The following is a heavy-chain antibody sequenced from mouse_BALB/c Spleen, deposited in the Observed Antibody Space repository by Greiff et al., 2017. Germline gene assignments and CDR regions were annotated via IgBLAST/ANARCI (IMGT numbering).Heavy chain of an antibody. Sequence: EVKVVESGGGLVKPGGSLKLSCAASGFTFSSYAMSWVRQSPEKRLEWVAEISSGGSYTYYPDTVTGRFTISRDNAKNTLYLEMSSLRSEDTAMYYCARDKQMGKGYAMDYWGQGTSVTVSS. D-gene: IGHD2-3*01. CDR3: ARDKQMGKGYAMDY. CDR2: ISSGGSYT. V-gene: IGHV5-9-4*01. CDR1: GFTFSSYA. J-gene: IGHJ4*01.